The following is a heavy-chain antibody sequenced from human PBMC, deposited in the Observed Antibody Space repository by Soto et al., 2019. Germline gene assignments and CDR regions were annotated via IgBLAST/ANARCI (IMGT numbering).Heavy chain of an antibody. D-gene: IGHD3-3*01. Sequence: EVQLVESGGGLVQPGGSLRLSCAASGFTFSSYWMSWVRQAPGKGLEWVANIKQDGSEKYYVDSVKGRFTISRDNAKNSLYLQMNSLRDEDTAVYYCAREGGYDFWSADAFDIWGQGTMVTVSS. CDR1: GFTFSSYW. V-gene: IGHV3-7*03. CDR2: IKQDGSEK. J-gene: IGHJ3*02. CDR3: AREGGYDFWSADAFDI.